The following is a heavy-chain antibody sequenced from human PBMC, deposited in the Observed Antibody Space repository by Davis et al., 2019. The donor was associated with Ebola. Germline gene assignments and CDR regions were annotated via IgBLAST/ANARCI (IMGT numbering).Heavy chain of an antibody. CDR1: GFNFSTFG. CDR3: AKGDNSGWYGVDY. J-gene: IGHJ4*02. Sequence: GESLKISCSASGFNFSTFGMFWVRQAPGKGLEWVAFIRFDGSEKYYADSVKGRFTISRENSKATLDLQMNSLRAEDTAVYYCAKGDNSGWYGVDYWGQGTLVIVSS. V-gene: IGHV3-30*02. D-gene: IGHD6-19*01. CDR2: IRFDGSEK.